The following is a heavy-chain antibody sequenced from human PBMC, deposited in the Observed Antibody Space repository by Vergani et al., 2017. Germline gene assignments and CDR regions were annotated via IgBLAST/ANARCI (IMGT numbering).Heavy chain of an antibody. J-gene: IGHJ4*02. CDR1: GGSINSHNYY. CDR3: ARGSCLGGSFYKPLFDY. CDR2: IHTSGST. D-gene: IGHD2-15*01. Sequence: QVQLQESGPGLVKPSQTLSLTCTVSGGSINSHNYYWSWIRQPAGKGLEWIGRIHTSGSTNYNPSLKSRVTMSEDTSKNQFALNLTSVTAADTAVYFCARGSCLGGSFYKPLFDYWGQGILVTVSS. V-gene: IGHV4-61*02.